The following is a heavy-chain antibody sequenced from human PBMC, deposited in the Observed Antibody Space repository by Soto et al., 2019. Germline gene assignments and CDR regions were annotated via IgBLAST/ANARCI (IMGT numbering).Heavy chain of an antibody. D-gene: IGHD2-2*01. CDR3: AREKYDGVVPAAFYYYYYGMDV. Sequence: QVQLVESGGGVVQPGRSLRLSCAASGFTFSSYGMHWVRQAPGKGLEWVAVIWYDGSNKYYADSVKGRFTISRDNSKNTRYLQMNCMRAEDTAVYYCAREKYDGVVPAAFYYYYYGMDVWGQGNTVTVSS. CDR2: IWYDGSNK. CDR1: GFTFSSYG. V-gene: IGHV3-33*01. J-gene: IGHJ6*02.